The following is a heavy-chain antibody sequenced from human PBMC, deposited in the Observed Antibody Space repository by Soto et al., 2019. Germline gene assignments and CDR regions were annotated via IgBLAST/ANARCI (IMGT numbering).Heavy chain of an antibody. CDR2: IYWDDDK. V-gene: IGHV2-5*02. D-gene: IGHD3-3*01. J-gene: IGHJ5*01. Sequence: QITLKESGPTRVKPTQTLTLTCTFSGFSLSTSGVGVGWIRQPPGKALEWLALIYWDDDKRYSPSLKTRFTSTKQPSTNEVVRTMSNMDPVDTATYCCAHSRWRGYKAWFDSWGQGTLVTVSS. CDR1: GFSLSTSGVG. CDR3: AHSRWRGYKAWFDS.